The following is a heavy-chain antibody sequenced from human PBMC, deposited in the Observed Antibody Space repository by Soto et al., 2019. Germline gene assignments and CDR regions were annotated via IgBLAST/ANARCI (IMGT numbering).Heavy chain of an antibody. J-gene: IGHJ6*02. V-gene: IGHV4-61*01. CDR1: GGSVSSGSYY. D-gene: IGHD6-6*01. CDR2: IYYSGST. Sequence: SETLSLTCTVSGGSVSSGSYYWSWIRQPPGKGLEWIGYIYYSGSTNYNPSLKSRVPISVETSKNQFSLKLSSVTAADTAVYYCARSIAARPGVYYGMDVWGQGTTVTVSS. CDR3: ARSIAARPGVYYGMDV.